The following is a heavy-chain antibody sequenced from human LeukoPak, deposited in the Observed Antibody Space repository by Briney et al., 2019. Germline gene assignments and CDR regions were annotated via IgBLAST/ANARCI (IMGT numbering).Heavy chain of an antibody. D-gene: IGHD4-17*01. CDR1: GFTFSSYA. J-gene: IGHJ4*02. CDR2: ISYDGSNK. Sequence: GGSLRLSCAASGFTFSSYAMHWVRQAPGKGLEWVAVISYDGSNKYYADSVKGRFTISRDNSKNTLYLQMNSLRAEDTAVYYCARVGYGDYFRPYYFDYWGQGTLVTVSS. V-gene: IGHV3-30-3*01. CDR3: ARVGYGDYFRPYYFDY.